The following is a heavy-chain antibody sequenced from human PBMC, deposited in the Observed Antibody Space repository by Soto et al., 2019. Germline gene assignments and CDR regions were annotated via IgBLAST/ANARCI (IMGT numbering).Heavy chain of an antibody. Sequence: GGSLRLSCAASGFTFSTYWMHWVRQAPGTGLVWVSRINSDGSSTSYADSVKGRFTISRDNAKNTLYLQMNSLRAEDTAVYYCAREAVYSGYDEWGQGTLVTVSS. V-gene: IGHV3-74*01. D-gene: IGHD5-12*01. CDR1: GFTFSTYW. CDR2: INSDGSST. CDR3: AREAVYSGYDE. J-gene: IGHJ4*02.